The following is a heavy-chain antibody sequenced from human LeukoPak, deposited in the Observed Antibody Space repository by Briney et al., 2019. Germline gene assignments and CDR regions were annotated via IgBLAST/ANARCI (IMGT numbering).Heavy chain of an antibody. V-gene: IGHV6-1*01. J-gene: IGHJ2*01. Sequence: SQTLSLTCAISGDSVSSNSAAWNWIRQSPSRGLEWLGRTYYRSKWSNDYAVSVKSRIIINPDTSQNQFSLQLNSPTPEDTAVYFCARAPIGGWYFDLWGRGTLVTVSS. CDR1: GDSVSSNSAA. D-gene: IGHD2-15*01. CDR2: TYYRSKWSN. CDR3: ARAPIGGWYFDL.